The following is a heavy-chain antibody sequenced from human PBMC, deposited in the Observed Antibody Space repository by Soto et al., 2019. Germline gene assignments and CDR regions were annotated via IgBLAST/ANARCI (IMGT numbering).Heavy chain of an antibody. Sequence: GGSLRLSCTTSGFTLGDYAMSWFRQAPGKGLEWIGYIRSNTYGGTTEYAASVKGRFTISRDDSKRVAHLQMNSLETEDTAVYFCARRKYLDYWGQGTLVTVSS. CDR2: IRSNTYGGTT. J-gene: IGHJ4*02. D-gene: IGHD6-6*01. V-gene: IGHV3-49*03. CDR3: ARRKYLDY. CDR1: GFTLGDYA.